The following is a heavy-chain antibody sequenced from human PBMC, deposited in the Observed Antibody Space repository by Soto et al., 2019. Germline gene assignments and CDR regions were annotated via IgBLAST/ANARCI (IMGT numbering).Heavy chain of an antibody. CDR2: ISGSGGST. V-gene: IGHV3-23*01. CDR3: AKVLYGDYGLILGSDIDDAFDI. D-gene: IGHD4-17*01. J-gene: IGHJ3*02. CDR1: GFTFSSYA. Sequence: GGSLRLSCAASGFTFSSYAMSWVRQAPGKGLEWVSAISGSGGSTYYADSVKGRFTISRDNSKNTLYLQMNSLRAEDTAVYYCAKVLYGDYGLILGSDIDDAFDIWGQGTMVTVSS.